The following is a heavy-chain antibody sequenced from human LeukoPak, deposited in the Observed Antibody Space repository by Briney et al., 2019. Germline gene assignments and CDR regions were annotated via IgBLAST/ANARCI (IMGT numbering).Heavy chain of an antibody. CDR1: GYKFTSYW. D-gene: IGHD6-6*01. V-gene: IGHV5-51*01. CDR2: LYPIDSDK. CDR3: ARRAHEKLATFDI. Sequence: GESLKISCKASGYKFTSYWIAWVRQMPGYGLEWMGSLYPIDSDKTYSPSFQGQVTMSADRSISTAYLQWSSLKASDTAMYYCARRAHEKLATFDIWGQGTMVTVSS. J-gene: IGHJ3*02.